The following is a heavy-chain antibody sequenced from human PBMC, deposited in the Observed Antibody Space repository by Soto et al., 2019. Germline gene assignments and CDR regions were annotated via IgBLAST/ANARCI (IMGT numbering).Heavy chain of an antibody. CDR3: AKDRGYSGYEGGFDI. J-gene: IGHJ3*02. Sequence: QVQLVESGGGVVQPGRSLRLSCAASGFTLSNYAMHWVRQAPGKGLDWVALISYDGGDKYYADSVKGRFTISRDNSKNTLYLQVGSLRAEDTAVYYCAKDRGYSGYEGGFDIWGQGTMVTVSS. CDR1: GFTLSNYA. CDR2: ISYDGGDK. D-gene: IGHD5-12*01. V-gene: IGHV3-30*18.